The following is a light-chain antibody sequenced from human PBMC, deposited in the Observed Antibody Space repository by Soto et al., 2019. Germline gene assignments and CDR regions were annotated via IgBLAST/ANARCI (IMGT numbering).Light chain of an antibody. CDR3: QQYGSSSVT. CDR2: GAS. J-gene: IGKJ2*01. V-gene: IGKV3-20*01. CDR1: QSVSSSY. Sequence: EIVLTQSPGTLSLSPGERATLSCRASQSVSSSYLAWYQQKPGQAPRLLFYGASSRATGIPDRFSGSGSGTDFTLTLSRLEPEDFAVYYCQQYGSSSVTFGQGTKLEIK.